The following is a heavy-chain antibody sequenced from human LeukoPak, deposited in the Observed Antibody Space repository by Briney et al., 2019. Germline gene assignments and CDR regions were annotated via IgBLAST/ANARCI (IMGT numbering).Heavy chain of an antibody. CDR1: GFTFSSYA. V-gene: IGHV3-23*01. J-gene: IGHJ4*02. CDR3: AKDRLVGATRAAHDY. D-gene: IGHD1-26*01. CDR2: ISGSGGST. Sequence: GGSLRLSCAASGFTFSSYAMSWVRQAPGKGLGWVSAISGSGGSTYYADSVKGRFTISRDNSKNTLYLQMNSLRAEDTAVYYCAKDRLVGATRAAHDYWGQGTLVTVSS.